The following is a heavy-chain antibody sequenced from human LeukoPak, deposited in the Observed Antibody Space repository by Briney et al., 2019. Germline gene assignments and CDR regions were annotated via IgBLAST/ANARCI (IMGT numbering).Heavy chain of an antibody. D-gene: IGHD2-2*01. CDR3: ARGISSTSPYYYYYYYMDV. V-gene: IGHV4-39*07. Sequence: SETLSLTCTVSGGSISSYYWGWIRQPPGKGLEWIGSIYYSGSTYYNPSLKSRVTISVDTSKNQFSLKLSSVTAADTAVYYCARGISSTSPYYYYYYYMDVWGKGTTVTVSS. CDR2: IYYSGST. CDR1: GGSISSYY. J-gene: IGHJ6*03.